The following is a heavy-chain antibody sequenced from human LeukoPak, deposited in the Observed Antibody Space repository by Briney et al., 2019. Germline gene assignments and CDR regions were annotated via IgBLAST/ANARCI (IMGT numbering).Heavy chain of an antibody. V-gene: IGHV3-23*01. D-gene: IGHD2-2*01. CDR1: GFTFANYA. J-gene: IGHJ4*02. Sequence: GGSLRLSCAASGFTFANYAMSWVRQAPGKGLEWVSALTPAGTTFYADIVKGRFSVSRDNSKNTLSLQMNSLRADDTAVYYCVKESPYPEGSTARIYYFDNWGQGTLVTVSS. CDR3: VKESPYPEGSTARIYYFDN. CDR2: LTPAGTT.